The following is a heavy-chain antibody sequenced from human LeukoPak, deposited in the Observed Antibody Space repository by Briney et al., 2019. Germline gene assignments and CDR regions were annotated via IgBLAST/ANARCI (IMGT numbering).Heavy chain of an antibody. D-gene: IGHD3-22*01. CDR1: GGSITSYY. CDR3: AGEGHYYDDTGYYYGGEDY. V-gene: IGHV4-4*07. Sequence: PSETLSLTCTVSGGSITSYYWSWIRQPAGKGLEWIGRIYTRGSTKYSPSLKSRVTLSVDTSKNQFSLRPGSVTAADTAVYYCAGEGHYYDDTGYYYGGEDYWGQGTLVTVSS. CDR2: IYTRGST. J-gene: IGHJ4*02.